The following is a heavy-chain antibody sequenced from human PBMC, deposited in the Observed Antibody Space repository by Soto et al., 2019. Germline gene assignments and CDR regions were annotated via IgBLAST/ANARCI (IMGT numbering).Heavy chain of an antibody. D-gene: IGHD3-22*01. V-gene: IGHV4-39*01. CDR2: INHSGST. CDR3: ARLGGYVSVGYYYLWDS. Sequence: ETLSLTCRVSDGSMNSDSSYWGWIRQPPGKGLEWIGVINHSGSTYHNLSLKGRVTMSVDASRNQFSLKLTSMTAADTAVYYCARLGGYVSVGYYYLWDSWGQGTLVTVSS. CDR1: DGSMNSDSSY. J-gene: IGHJ4*02.